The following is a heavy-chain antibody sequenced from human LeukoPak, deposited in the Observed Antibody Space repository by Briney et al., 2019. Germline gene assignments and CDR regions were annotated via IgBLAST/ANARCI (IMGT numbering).Heavy chain of an antibody. CDR2: ISSSSSTI. Sequence: GGSLRLSCAASGFTFSSYSMNWVRQAPGKGLEWVSYISSSSSTIYYAGSVKGRFTISRDNAKNSLYLKMNSLRAEDTAVYYCAREDQRYDFWSGYYDFDYWGQGTLVTVSS. CDR3: AREDQRYDFWSGYYDFDY. V-gene: IGHV3-48*01. D-gene: IGHD3-3*01. CDR1: GFTFSSYS. J-gene: IGHJ4*02.